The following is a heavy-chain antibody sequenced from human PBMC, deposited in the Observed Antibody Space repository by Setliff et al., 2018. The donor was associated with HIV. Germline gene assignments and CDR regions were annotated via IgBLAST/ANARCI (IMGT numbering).Heavy chain of an antibody. V-gene: IGHV3-30*04. CDR3: ARDKLLEGTSGWYGRDY. CDR1: GFNFSCYG. Sequence: GGSLRLSCAASGFNFSCYGMHWARQAPGKGLEWVALISYDGNIKHYPDSMMGRLTISRDNSKNTLYLQMNNLKGDDTAIYYCARDKLLEGTSGWYGRDYWGQGTLVTVSS. J-gene: IGHJ4*02. CDR2: ISYDGNIK. D-gene: IGHD6-19*01.